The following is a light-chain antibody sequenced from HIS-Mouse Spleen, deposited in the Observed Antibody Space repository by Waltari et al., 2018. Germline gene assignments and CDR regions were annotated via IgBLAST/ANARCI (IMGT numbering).Light chain of an antibody. J-gene: IGKJ4*01. V-gene: IGKV4-1*01. CDR3: QQYYSTPLT. Sequence: DIVITQSPDSLAFSLGERATHNCNSNQCVLYSYNNKNYLALYQQKPGQPPKLLIYWASTRESWVPDRFSGSGSGTDFTLTISSLQAEDVAVYYCQQYYSTPLTFGGGTKVEIK. CDR2: WAS. CDR1: QCVLYSYNNKNY.